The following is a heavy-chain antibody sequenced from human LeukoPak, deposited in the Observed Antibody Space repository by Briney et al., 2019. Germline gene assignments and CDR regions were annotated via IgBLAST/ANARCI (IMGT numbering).Heavy chain of an antibody. CDR3: ASPPASEYYYEVGYYFDY. D-gene: IGHD3-22*01. Sequence: GGSLRLSCAASGFTFSSYAMHWVRQAPGKGLEWVAVISYDGSNKYYADSVKGRFTISRDNSKNTLYLQMNSLRAEDTAVYYCASPPASEYYYEVGYYFDYWGQGTLVSVSS. J-gene: IGHJ4*02. CDR2: ISYDGSNK. CDR1: GFTFSSYA. V-gene: IGHV3-30*01.